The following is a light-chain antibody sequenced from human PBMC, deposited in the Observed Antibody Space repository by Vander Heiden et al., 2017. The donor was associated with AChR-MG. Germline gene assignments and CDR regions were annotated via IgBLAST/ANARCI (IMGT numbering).Light chain of an antibody. J-gene: IGKJ1*01. Sequence: DIQLTQSPSTLSASVGDRVTITCRASQSVGNSLAWYQHKPGKAPKLLIYKASRLEDGVPSRFSGSGSGTEFTFTVSSLQPDDFASYYCQQEHSFAWTFGQGTKVDVK. V-gene: IGKV1-5*03. CDR2: KAS. CDR3: QQEHSFAWT. CDR1: QSVGNS.